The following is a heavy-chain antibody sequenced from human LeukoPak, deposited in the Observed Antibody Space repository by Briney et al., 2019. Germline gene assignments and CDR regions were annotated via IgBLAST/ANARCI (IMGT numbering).Heavy chain of an antibody. V-gene: IGHV1-3*01. CDR3: ARDDCGDTCYPGGY. Sequence: ASVKVSCKASGYIFTKYVVRWVRQAPGQRPEWMGWIKAGNGDTKYSQNFQDRLTITRDTSASTVYMELSSLTSEDTALYYCARDDCGDTCYPGGYWGQGTLVTVSS. CDR2: IKAGNGDT. D-gene: IGHD2-21*01. CDR1: GYIFTKYV. J-gene: IGHJ4*02.